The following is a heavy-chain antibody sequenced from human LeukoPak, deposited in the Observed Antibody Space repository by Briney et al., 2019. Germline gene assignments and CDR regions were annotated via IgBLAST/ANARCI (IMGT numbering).Heavy chain of an antibody. V-gene: IGHV4-34*01. CDR3: AGHPQQLVRGTSLFDY. CDR2: INHSGST. J-gene: IGHJ4*02. CDR1: GGSFSGYY. Sequence: KPSETLSLTCAVYGGSFSGYYWSWIRQPPGKGLEWIGEINHSGSTNYNPSLKSRVTISVDTSENQFSLKLSSVTAADTAVYYCAGHPQQLVRGTSLFDYWGQGTLVTVSS. D-gene: IGHD6-13*01.